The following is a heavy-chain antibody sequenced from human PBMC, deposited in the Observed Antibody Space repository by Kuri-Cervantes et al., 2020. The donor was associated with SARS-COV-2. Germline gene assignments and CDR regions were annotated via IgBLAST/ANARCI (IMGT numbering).Heavy chain of an antibody. Sequence: LRLSCTVSGGSISSGHYYWSWIRQPPGKGLEWVGYMSYSGSTYYNPSLKSRLTISVDTSKNQFSLNLSSMTAADTAVYYCVRSRATVTTFDYWGQGTLVTVSS. V-gene: IGHV4-30-4*01. CDR1: GGSISSGHYY. J-gene: IGHJ4*02. D-gene: IGHD4-17*01. CDR2: MSYSGST. CDR3: VRSRATVTTFDY.